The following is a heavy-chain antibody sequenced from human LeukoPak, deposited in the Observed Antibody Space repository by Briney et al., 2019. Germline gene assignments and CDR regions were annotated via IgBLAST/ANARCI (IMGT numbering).Heavy chain of an antibody. D-gene: IGHD3-10*01. CDR1: GFTVSSKY. J-gene: IGHJ4*02. CDR2: IYSSGDA. Sequence: WGSLRLSCASSGFTVSSKYMSWVRQTAGKGLTWVALIYSSGDAYTPDSVKGRVTISRDDSENTLYLQMDSLRADDTAVYYCATGYYFGSGSCGYLDYWGQGTLVTVSS. CDR3: ATGYYFGSGSCGYLDY. V-gene: IGHV3-53*01.